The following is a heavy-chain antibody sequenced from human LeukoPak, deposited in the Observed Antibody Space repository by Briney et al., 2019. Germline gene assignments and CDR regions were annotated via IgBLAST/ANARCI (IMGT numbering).Heavy chain of an antibody. CDR1: GFTFSSYE. Sequence: PGGSLRLSCAASGFTFSSYEMNWVRQAPGKGLEWVSYISSSGSTIYYADSVKGRFTISRDNAKNSLYLQMNSLRAEDTAVYYCARSVTKYFDYWGQGTLVTGSS. V-gene: IGHV3-48*03. CDR3: ARSVTKYFDY. D-gene: IGHD4-17*01. J-gene: IGHJ4*02. CDR2: ISSSGSTI.